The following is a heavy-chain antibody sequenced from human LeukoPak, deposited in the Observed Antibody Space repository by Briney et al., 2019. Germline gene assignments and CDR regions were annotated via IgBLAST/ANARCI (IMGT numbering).Heavy chain of an antibody. V-gene: IGHV3-30*04. CDR1: GFTFSSYA. Sequence: GRSLRLSCAASGFTFSSYAMHWVRQAPGKGLEWVAVISYDGSNKYYADSVKGRFTISRDNSKNTLYLQMNSLRAEDTAVYYCARDSRRDFWSGLGWFDPWGQGTLVTVSS. J-gene: IGHJ5*02. CDR2: ISYDGSNK. D-gene: IGHD3-3*01. CDR3: ARDSRRDFWSGLGWFDP.